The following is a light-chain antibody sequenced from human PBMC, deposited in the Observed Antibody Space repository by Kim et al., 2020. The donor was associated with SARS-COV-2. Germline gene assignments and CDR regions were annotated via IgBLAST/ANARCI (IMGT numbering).Light chain of an antibody. V-gene: IGLV1-51*01. Sequence: GQKVTISCSGSYSNIGNDYVSWYQQLPGSAPKRLIYDDDKRPSGIPDRFSGSKSGTSATLGITGLQTGDGADYYCGTWDSSLSAVVFGGGTQLTVL. CDR1: YSNIGNDY. CDR3: GTWDSSLSAVV. J-gene: IGLJ2*01. CDR2: DDD.